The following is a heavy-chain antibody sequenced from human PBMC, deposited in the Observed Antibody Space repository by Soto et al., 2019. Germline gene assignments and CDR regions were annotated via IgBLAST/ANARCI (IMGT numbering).Heavy chain of an antibody. Sequence: QVQLVQSGAEVKKPGASVKVSCKASGYTFTSSFLSWVRQAPGQGLEWMGWISAYNGNTNYAQKLQGRVTMTTDTSTSTADMERRSLRSDDTAVYYGAREGTPTLNWGQGTLVTNSS. V-gene: IGHV1-18*01. CDR3: AREGTPTLN. CDR1: GYTFTSSF. CDR2: ISAYNGNT. J-gene: IGHJ4*02.